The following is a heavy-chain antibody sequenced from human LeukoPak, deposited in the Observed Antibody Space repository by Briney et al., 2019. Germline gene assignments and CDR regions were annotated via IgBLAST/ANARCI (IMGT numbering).Heavy chain of an antibody. Sequence: SGTLSLTCAVSGGSISSSNWWSWVRQPPGKGLEWIGEIYHSGSINYNPSLKSRVTISVDKSKNQFSLKLSSVTAADTAVYYCASGVSSSWYPEYFQHWGQGILVTVSS. CDR3: ASGVSSSWYPEYFQH. D-gene: IGHD6-13*01. CDR1: GGSISSSNW. CDR2: IYHSGSI. J-gene: IGHJ1*01. V-gene: IGHV4-4*02.